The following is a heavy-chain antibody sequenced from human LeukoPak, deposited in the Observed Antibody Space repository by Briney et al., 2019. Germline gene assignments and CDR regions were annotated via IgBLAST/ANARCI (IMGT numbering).Heavy chain of an antibody. D-gene: IGHD3-10*01. CDR3: ARVGSWDFDYYGSGPDKDAFDI. Sequence: SETLSLTCAVSGGSISSSNWWSWVRQPPGKGLEWIGEIYHSGSTNYNPSLKSRVTISVDKSKNQFSLKLSSVTAADTAVYYCARVGSWDFDYYGSGPDKDAFDIWGQGTMVTVSS. CDR1: GGSISSSNW. J-gene: IGHJ3*02. CDR2: IYHSGST. V-gene: IGHV4-4*02.